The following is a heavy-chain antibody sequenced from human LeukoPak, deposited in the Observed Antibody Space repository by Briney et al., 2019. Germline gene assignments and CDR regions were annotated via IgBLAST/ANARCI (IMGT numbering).Heavy chain of an antibody. Sequence: SETLSLTCTVSGGSISSTTYYWGWIRQPPGKGLEWIGNIYYSGSTFYNPSLKSRVTISVDTSKNQFSLKLSSVTAADTAVYYCARQDSSLYDYWGQGTLVSVSS. CDR3: ARQDSSLYDY. CDR1: GGSISSTTYY. CDR2: IYYSGST. V-gene: IGHV4-39*01. D-gene: IGHD6-13*01. J-gene: IGHJ4*02.